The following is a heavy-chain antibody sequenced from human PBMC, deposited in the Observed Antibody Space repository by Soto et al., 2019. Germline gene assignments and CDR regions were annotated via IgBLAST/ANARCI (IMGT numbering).Heavy chain of an antibody. CDR1: GYTFASYA. CDR2: ISAYNGNT. J-gene: IGHJ4*02. V-gene: IGHV1-18*01. Sequence: QVQLVQSGAEVKKPGASVKVSCKASGYTFASYAISWMRQAPGQGLEWMGWISAYNGNTNYAQKLQGRVTMITDTATSTSHMELRSPRSDDTAVYYCAREPPPPDSCGKGTLVPVSS. CDR3: AREPPPPDS.